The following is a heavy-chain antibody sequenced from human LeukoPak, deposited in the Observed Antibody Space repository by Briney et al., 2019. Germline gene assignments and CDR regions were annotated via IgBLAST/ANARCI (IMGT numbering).Heavy chain of an antibody. V-gene: IGHV3-9*01. CDR1: GFTFDDYA. D-gene: IGHD3-10*01. Sequence: SGRPLRLSCAASGFTFDDYAMHWVRQAPGKGLEWVSGISWNSGSIGYADSVKGRFTISRDNAKNSLYLQMNSLRAEDTALYYCAKAIYGSGSYANWFDPWGQGTLVTVSS. J-gene: IGHJ5*02. CDR3: AKAIYGSGSYANWFDP. CDR2: ISWNSGSI.